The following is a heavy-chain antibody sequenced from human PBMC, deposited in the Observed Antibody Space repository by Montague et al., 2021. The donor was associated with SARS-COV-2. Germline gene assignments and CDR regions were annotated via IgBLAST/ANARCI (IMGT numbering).Heavy chain of an antibody. CDR2: IGTAGDT. D-gene: IGHD3-22*01. CDR3: ARGGFRDSSGWENDAIDI. CDR1: GFTFSSYD. Sequence: SLRLSCAASGFTFSSYDMHWVRQATGKGLEWVSAIGTAGDTYYPGSVKGRFTISRENAKNSLYLQMNSLRAGDTAVYYCARGGFRDSSGWENDAIDIWGQGTMVTVSS. J-gene: IGHJ3*02. V-gene: IGHV3-13*01.